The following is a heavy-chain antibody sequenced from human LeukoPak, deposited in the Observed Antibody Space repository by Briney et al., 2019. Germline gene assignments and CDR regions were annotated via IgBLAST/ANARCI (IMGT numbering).Heavy chain of an antibody. V-gene: IGHV4-34*01. CDR1: GGSFSGYY. CDR2: INHSGST. CDR3: ARGFTRRYSYGP. D-gene: IGHD5-18*01. J-gene: IGHJ4*02. Sequence: SETLSLTCAVYGGSFSGYYWSWIRQPPGKGLEWIGEINHSGSTNYNPSLKSRVTISVDTSKNQFSLTLSSVTAADTAVYYCARGFTRRYSYGPWGQGTLVTVSS.